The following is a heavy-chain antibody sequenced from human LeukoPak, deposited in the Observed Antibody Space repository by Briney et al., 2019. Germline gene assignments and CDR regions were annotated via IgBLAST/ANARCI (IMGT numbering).Heavy chain of an antibody. Sequence: GGSLRLSCVASGFSFCSYNMNWVRQAPGKGLEWVSSISRSASNIYYADSVKGRFTISRDNAKNSFYLQMNSLRAEDTAVFYCARDPEGFGATYFDYWGQGTLVTVSS. CDR3: ARDPEGFGATYFDY. D-gene: IGHD3-16*01. V-gene: IGHV3-21*01. J-gene: IGHJ4*02. CDR2: ISRSASNI. CDR1: GFSFCSYN.